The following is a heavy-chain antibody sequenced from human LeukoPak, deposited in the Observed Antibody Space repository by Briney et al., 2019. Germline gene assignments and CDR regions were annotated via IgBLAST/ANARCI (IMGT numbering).Heavy chain of an antibody. CDR3: ARNCGGDCYSGMDYYYYMDV. CDR2: INPNSGGT. D-gene: IGHD2-21*01. Sequence: ASVKVSCKASGYTFTAYYIHWVRQAPGQGLEWMGWINPNSGGTNTAQKFQGRVTMTRDTSISTAYMELSSLRSDDTAVYYCARNCGGDCYSGMDYYYYMDVWGKGTTVTVSS. CDR1: GYTFTAYY. J-gene: IGHJ6*03. V-gene: IGHV1-2*02.